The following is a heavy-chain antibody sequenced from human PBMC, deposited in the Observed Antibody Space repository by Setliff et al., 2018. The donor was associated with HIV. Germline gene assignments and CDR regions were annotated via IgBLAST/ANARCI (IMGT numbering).Heavy chain of an antibody. J-gene: IGHJ5*02. CDR3: ARDQGSGYVNWFDP. Sequence: PSETLSLTCSVSGVSMTSGGYYWSWLRQHPVKGLEWIGKIYYTGTTYYNPSLKSRLTISVDASQNQVSLKLTSVTVADTAIYYCARDQGSGYVNWFDPWGQGTLVTVS. V-gene: IGHV4-31*03. CDR2: IYYTGTT. D-gene: IGHD5-18*01. CDR1: GVSMTSGGYY.